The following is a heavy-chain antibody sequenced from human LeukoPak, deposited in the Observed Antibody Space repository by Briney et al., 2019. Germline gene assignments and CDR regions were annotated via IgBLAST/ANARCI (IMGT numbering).Heavy chain of an antibody. CDR1: GFTFSSYW. J-gene: IGHJ4*02. CDR2: IKQDGSER. V-gene: IGHV3-7*03. Sequence: GGSLRLSCAASGFTFSSYWMTWVRQAPGQGLEWVANIKQDGSERNYVDSVKGRFTISRDNAKNPLYLQMNTLRDEDTAVYYCATGAGCGYWGQGTLVTVSS. CDR3: ATGAGCGY. D-gene: IGHD6-19*01.